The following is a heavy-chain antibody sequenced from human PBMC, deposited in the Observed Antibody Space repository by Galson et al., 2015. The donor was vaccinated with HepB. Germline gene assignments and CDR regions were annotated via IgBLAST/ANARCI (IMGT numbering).Heavy chain of an antibody. J-gene: IGHJ4*02. Sequence: SLRLSCAASGFTVSNEYMSWVRQAPGKGLEWVSVIYSDGATYYADSVKGRFTISRDNSKNMLYLQMNGLRVEDTAIYYCVRDLESYDAGNSELTNSWGQGTLVTVSS. CDR2: IYSDGAT. CDR1: GFTVSNEY. D-gene: IGHD3-10*01. V-gene: IGHV3-66*01. CDR3: VRDLESYDAGNSELTNS.